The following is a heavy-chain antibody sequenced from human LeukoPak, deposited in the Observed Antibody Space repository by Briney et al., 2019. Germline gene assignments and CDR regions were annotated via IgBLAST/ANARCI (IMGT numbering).Heavy chain of an antibody. V-gene: IGHV1-18*01. CDR3: ASGARETGYFDY. D-gene: IGHD7-27*01. CDR2: ISAYNGNT. J-gene: IGHJ4*02. Sequence: ASVKVSCKASCYTFTSYGISWVRQATGQGLEWMGWISAYNGNTNYAQKLQGRVTMTTDTSTSTAYMELRSLRSDDTAVYYCASGARETGYFDYWGQGTLVTVSS. CDR1: CYTFTSYG.